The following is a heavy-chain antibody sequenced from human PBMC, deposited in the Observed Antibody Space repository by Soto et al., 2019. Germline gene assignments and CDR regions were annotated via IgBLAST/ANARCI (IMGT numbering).Heavy chain of an antibody. V-gene: IGHV3-23*01. Sequence: EVQLLESGGGLVQPGGSLRLSCAASGFTFSSYAMSWVRQAPGKGLEWVSAISGSGGSTYYSDSVKGRFTISRDNAKNTLYLQMNSLTAEDTAVYYCAIFLTITVTYYYYYGMDVWGQGTKVTVSS. CDR2: ISGSGGST. D-gene: IGHD4-17*01. CDR3: AIFLTITVTYYYYYGMDV. J-gene: IGHJ6*02. CDR1: GFTFSSYA.